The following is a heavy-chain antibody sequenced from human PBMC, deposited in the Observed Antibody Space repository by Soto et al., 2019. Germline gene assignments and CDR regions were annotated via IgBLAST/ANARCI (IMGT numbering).Heavy chain of an antibody. CDR2: VTVSGDTS. Sequence: EVQLLESGGGLAQPGGSLRLSCAASGFTFSDSALSWVRQGTGKGLEWVSSVTVSGDTSYYADSVEGRFTISRDNSKNTLYLQMNSLRADDTAVYYCAKHGCSYPACYPYYYYVDVWGKGATVTVSS. CDR3: AKHGCSYPACYPYYYYVDV. D-gene: IGHD2-15*01. V-gene: IGHV3-23*01. J-gene: IGHJ6*03. CDR1: GFTFSDSA.